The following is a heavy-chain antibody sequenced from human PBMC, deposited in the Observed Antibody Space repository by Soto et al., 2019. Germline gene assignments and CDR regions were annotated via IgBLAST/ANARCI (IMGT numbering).Heavy chain of an antibody. CDR2: ISAYNGNT. CDR1: GYTFTSYG. D-gene: IGHD2-2*01. J-gene: IGHJ5*02. CDR3: AIMREGDIVVVPAAMEEANWFDP. Sequence: GASVKVSCKASGYTFTSYGISWVRQAPGQGLEWMGWISAYNGNTNYAQKLQGRVTMTTDTSTSTAYMELRSLRSDDTAVYSCAIMREGDIVVVPAAMEEANWFDPWG. V-gene: IGHV1-18*01.